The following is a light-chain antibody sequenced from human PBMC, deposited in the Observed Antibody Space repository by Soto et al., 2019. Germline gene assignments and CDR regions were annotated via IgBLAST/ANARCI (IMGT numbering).Light chain of an antibody. CDR1: QSVSSSF. J-gene: IGKJ1*01. CDR2: GAS. Sequence: EIVLTQSPGTLSLSPGEKATLSCRASQSVSSSFLAWYQQKPGQAPRLLIYGASSRATGIPDRFSGSGYGTDFTLNISRLEPEDFAVYYCQQYDSSPWTFGQGTKVEIK. CDR3: QQYDSSPWT. V-gene: IGKV3-20*01.